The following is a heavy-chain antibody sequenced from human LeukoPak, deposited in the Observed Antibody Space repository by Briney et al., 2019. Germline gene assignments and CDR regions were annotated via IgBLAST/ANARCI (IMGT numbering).Heavy chain of an antibody. D-gene: IGHD3-22*01. CDR3: ARPPTTGYYDRTFDY. V-gene: IGHV3-48*04. Sequence: QSGGSLRLSCAASGFTFSSYSMNWVRQAPGKGLEWVSYISSSGSTIYYADSVKGRFTISRDNAKNTLYLQMNRLRADDTAVYYCARPPTTGYYDRTFDYWGQGALVTVSS. CDR1: GFTFSSYS. CDR2: ISSSGSTI. J-gene: IGHJ4*02.